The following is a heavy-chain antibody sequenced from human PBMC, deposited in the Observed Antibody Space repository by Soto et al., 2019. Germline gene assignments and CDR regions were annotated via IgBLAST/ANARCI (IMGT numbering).Heavy chain of an antibody. CDR2: IVVGSGNT. V-gene: IGHV1-58*02. J-gene: IGHJ4*02. D-gene: IGHD3-10*01. CDR1: GFTFTSSA. Sequence: SVKVSCKASGFTFTSSAMQWVRQARGQRLEWIGWIVVGSGNTNYAQKFQERVTITRDMSTSTAYMELSSLRSEDTAVYYCAAVGMVRGALPDYWGQGTLVTVSS. CDR3: AAVGMVRGALPDY.